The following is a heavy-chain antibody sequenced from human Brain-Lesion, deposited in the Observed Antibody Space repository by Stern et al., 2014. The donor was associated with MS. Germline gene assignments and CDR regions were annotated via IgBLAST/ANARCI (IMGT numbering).Heavy chain of an antibody. CDR3: ARGRVVPGFQYYATDV. V-gene: IGHV4-61*02. CDR1: GGSISSGGYY. D-gene: IGHD2-2*01. CDR2: IFNSGST. J-gene: IGHJ6*02. Sequence: QVQLQESGPGLVKPSQTLSLSCTVSGGSISSGGYYWSWIRQPAGKGLEWIGRIFNSGSTSYNPSLKRRVHISINTSKHQFSPRLNSMTAADTAVYYCARGRVVPGFQYYATDVWGQGTTVIVSS.